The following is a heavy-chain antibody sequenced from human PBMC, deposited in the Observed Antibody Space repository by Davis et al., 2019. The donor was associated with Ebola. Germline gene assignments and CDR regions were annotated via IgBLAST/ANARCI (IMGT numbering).Heavy chain of an antibody. CDR2: IIPILGIA. J-gene: IGHJ4*02. CDR3: ARLEAVAPN. Sequence: SVKVSCKASGYTFTAYYMFWVRQAPGQGLEWMGRIIPILGIANYAQKFQGRVTITADKSTSTAYMELSSLRSEDTAVYYCARLEAVAPNWGQGTLVTVSS. V-gene: IGHV1-69*02. CDR1: GYTFTAYY. D-gene: IGHD6-19*01.